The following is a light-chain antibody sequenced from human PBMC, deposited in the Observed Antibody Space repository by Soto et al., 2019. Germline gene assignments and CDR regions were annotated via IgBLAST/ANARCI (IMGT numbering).Light chain of an antibody. CDR2: DVS. Sequence: QSALTQPASVSGSPGQSITISCTGTSSDVGCYNYVSWYQQHPGKAPKLIIYDVSNRPSGVSNRFSGSKSGNTASLTISGLQAEDEADYYCSSYTSSSTLGFGGGTKLTVL. V-gene: IGLV2-14*01. CDR3: SSYTSSSTLG. J-gene: IGLJ2*01. CDR1: SSDVGCYNY.